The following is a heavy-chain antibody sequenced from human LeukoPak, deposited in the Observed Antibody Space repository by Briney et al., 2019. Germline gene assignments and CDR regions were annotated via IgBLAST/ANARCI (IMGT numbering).Heavy chain of an antibody. CDR1: GYTFTSYG. CDR2: ISAYNGNT. V-gene: IGHV1-18*01. CDR3: ARGVANYYYYYMDV. Sequence: ASVKVSCKASGYTFTSYGISWVRQAPGQGLEWMGWISAYNGNTNYAQKLQGRVTMTRNTSISTAYMELSSLRSEDTAVYYCARGVANYYYYYMDVWGKGTTVTISS. J-gene: IGHJ6*03.